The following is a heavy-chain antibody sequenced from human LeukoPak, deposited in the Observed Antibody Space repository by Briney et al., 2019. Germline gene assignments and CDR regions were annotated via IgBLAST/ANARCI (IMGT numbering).Heavy chain of an antibody. CDR1: GGSISSSSYY. D-gene: IGHD6-19*01. V-gene: IGHV4-39*01. CDR2: IYYSGST. J-gene: IGHJ5*02. CDR3: ARHRTRDSSGWYEFWGIQNWFDP. Sequence: SETLSLTCTVSGGSISSSSYYWGWIRQPPGKGLEWIGSIYYSGSTYYNPSLKSRVTISVDTSKNQFSLKLSSVTAADTAVYYCARHRTRDSSGWYEFWGIQNWFDPWGQGTLVTVSS.